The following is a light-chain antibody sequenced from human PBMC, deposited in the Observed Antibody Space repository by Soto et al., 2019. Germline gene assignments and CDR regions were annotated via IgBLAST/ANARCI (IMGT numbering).Light chain of an antibody. Sequence: QSALTQPRSVSGSPGQSVTISCTGTSSDVGGYNFVSWYQQHPGKAPKFMIYDVTKRPSGVPDPFSGSKSGNTASLTISGLQAEDEADYYCCSYVGSYTSYVFGTGTKVTVL. CDR2: DVT. CDR1: SSDVGGYNF. CDR3: CSYVGSYTSYV. V-gene: IGLV2-11*01. J-gene: IGLJ1*01.